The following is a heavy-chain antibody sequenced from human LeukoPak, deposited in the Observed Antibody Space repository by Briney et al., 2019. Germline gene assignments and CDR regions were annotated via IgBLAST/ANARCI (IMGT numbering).Heavy chain of an antibody. V-gene: IGHV3-15*01. D-gene: IGHD4-11*01. CDR1: GFTFSNAW. CDR2: IKSKTDGGTT. CDR3: TTVDYSNSAGYYYYMDV. Sequence: GGSLRLSCAASGFTFSNAWMSWVRQAPGKGLEWVGRIKSKTDGGTTDYAAPVKGRFTISRDDSKNTLYLQMNSLKTEDTAVYYCTTVDYSNSAGYYYYMDVWGKGTTVTVSS. J-gene: IGHJ6*03.